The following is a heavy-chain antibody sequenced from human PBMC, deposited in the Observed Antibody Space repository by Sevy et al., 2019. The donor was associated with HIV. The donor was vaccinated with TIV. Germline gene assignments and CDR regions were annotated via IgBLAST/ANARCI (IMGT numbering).Heavy chain of an antibody. Sequence: GGSLRLSCAASGFTFSSYSMNWVRHAPGKGLEWVSYISSSSSTIYYADSVKGRFTISRDNAKNSLYLQMNSLRAEDTAVYYCAREGAEMYYYGSGSYLGWFDPWGQGTLVTVSS. CDR2: ISSSSSTI. CDR1: GFTFSSYS. J-gene: IGHJ5*02. V-gene: IGHV3-48*01. D-gene: IGHD3-10*01. CDR3: AREGAEMYYYGSGSYLGWFDP.